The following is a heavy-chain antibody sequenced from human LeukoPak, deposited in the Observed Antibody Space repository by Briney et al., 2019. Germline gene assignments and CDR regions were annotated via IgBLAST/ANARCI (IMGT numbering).Heavy chain of an antibody. Sequence: GGSLRLSCAASGFTVSSNYMSWVRQAPGKGLEWVSVIYSGGSTYYADSVKGRFTISRDNSKNTLYLRMNSLRAEDTAVYYCAKEFRYSGSYRDYWGQGTLVTVSS. D-gene: IGHD1-26*01. V-gene: IGHV3-53*01. CDR3: AKEFRYSGSYRDY. CDR2: IYSGGST. J-gene: IGHJ4*02. CDR1: GFTVSSNY.